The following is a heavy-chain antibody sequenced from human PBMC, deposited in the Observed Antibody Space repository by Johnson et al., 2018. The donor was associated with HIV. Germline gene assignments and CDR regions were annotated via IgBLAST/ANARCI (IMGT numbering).Heavy chain of an antibody. CDR3: ARDVNYRYCTITSCSDAFDI. CDR1: GFTFSNAW. CDR2: ITSNTDGGTT. J-gene: IGHJ3*02. D-gene: IGHD2-2*01. Sequence: VQLVESGGGLVKPGGSLRLSCAASGFTFSNAWMSWVRQAPGKGLEWVGRITSNTDGGTTEYAAPVKGRLTISRDDSKNTLYLQMNSLRAEDTAVYYCARDVNYRYCTITSCSDAFDIWGQGTLVTVSS. V-gene: IGHV3-15*01.